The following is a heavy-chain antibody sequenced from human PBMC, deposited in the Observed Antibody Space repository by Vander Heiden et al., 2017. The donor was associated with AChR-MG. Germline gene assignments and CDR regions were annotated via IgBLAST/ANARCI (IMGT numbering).Heavy chain of an antibody. CDR1: GFSPSTSGVG. Sequence: QITLKESGPTPVKPTQTLTLTCTFSGFSPSTSGVGVGWIRQPPGKALEWLGLIYWNDDKRYSPFVKSRLTITKDTSKNQVVLTMTNMDPVDTATYYCAHRSMDPTFDYMDVWGKGTTVTVSS. J-gene: IGHJ6*03. V-gene: IGHV2-5*01. D-gene: IGHD2-8*01. CDR3: AHRSMDPTFDYMDV. CDR2: IYWNDDK.